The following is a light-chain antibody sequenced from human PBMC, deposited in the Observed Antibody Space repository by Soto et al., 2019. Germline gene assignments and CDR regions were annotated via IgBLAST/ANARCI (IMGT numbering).Light chain of an antibody. CDR2: WAS. V-gene: IGKV4-1*01. Sequence: DIVIAQSPGSRSGSLGGRASINCESSQSVLYSSNNKNYLAWYQQKPGQPPKLLIYWASTRESGVPDRFSGSGSGTDFTLTISSLQAEDVAVYYCQQYYSTPLTFGGGTKVDIK. J-gene: IGKJ4*01. CDR3: QQYYSTPLT. CDR1: QSVLYSSNNKNY.